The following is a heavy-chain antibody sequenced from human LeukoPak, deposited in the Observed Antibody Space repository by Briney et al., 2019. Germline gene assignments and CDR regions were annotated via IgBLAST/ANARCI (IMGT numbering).Heavy chain of an antibody. CDR2: IYPGDSDT. V-gene: IGHV5-51*01. Sequence: GESLKISCKGSGYSFTSYWIGWVRQMPGKGLEWMGIIYPGDSDTRYSPSFQGQVTISADKSISTAYLQWSSLKASDTAMYYCARVPFGPSSIAAPTDYMDVWGKGTTVTVSS. D-gene: IGHD6-6*01. CDR3: ARVPFGPSSIAAPTDYMDV. J-gene: IGHJ6*03. CDR1: GYSFTSYW.